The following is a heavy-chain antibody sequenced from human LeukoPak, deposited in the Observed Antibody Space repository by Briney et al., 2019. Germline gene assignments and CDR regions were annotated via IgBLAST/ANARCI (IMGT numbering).Heavy chain of an antibody. CDR3: ARQKSCTGNNCYSRSLDP. Sequence: GESLKISCKGSGYSFTNYWIGWVRQMPGKGLEWMGIIYPGDSDTRYSSSFEGQVTISADKSISTAYLQWSSLKASDTAMYYCARQKSCTGNNCYSRSLDPWGQGTLVTVFS. D-gene: IGHD2-15*01. CDR2: IYPGDSDT. V-gene: IGHV5-51*01. CDR1: GYSFTNYW. J-gene: IGHJ5*02.